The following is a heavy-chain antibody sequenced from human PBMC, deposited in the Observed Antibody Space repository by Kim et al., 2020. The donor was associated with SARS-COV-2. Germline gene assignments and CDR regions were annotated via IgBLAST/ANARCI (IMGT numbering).Heavy chain of an antibody. CDR3: ARDRGAKKQWDD. V-gene: IGHV3-48*03. J-gene: IGHJ4*02. Sequence: YADAVKGRDTLSRDNAKNSRYRQMTSRRAEDTAVYYCARDRGAKKQWDDWGQGTLVTVSS. D-gene: IGHD6-19*01.